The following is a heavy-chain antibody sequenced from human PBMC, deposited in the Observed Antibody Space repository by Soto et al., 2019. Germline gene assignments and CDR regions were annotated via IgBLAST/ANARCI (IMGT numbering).Heavy chain of an antibody. CDR1: GGSISSSSYY. Sequence: PSETLSLTCTVSGGSISSSSYYWGWIRQPPGKGLEWIGSIYYSGSTYYNPSLKSRVTISVDTSKNQFSLKLSSVTAADTAVYYCARAATTWGHGYFDYWGQGTLVTVSS. V-gene: IGHV4-39*01. CDR3: ARAATTWGHGYFDY. D-gene: IGHD2-15*01. CDR2: IYYSGST. J-gene: IGHJ4*02.